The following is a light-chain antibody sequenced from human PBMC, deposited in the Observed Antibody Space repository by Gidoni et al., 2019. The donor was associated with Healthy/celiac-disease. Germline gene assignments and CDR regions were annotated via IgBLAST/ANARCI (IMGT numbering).Light chain of an antibody. CDR1: QSVSSY. Sequence: EIVLTQSPATQSLSPGERATLSCRASQSVSSYLAWYQQKPGQDPRLLIYDASNRATGIPARFSGSGSGPDFTLTISSLEPEDFAVSYCQQRSTWPLTFGGGTKVEIK. CDR3: QQRSTWPLT. V-gene: IGKV3-11*01. J-gene: IGKJ4*01. CDR2: DAS.